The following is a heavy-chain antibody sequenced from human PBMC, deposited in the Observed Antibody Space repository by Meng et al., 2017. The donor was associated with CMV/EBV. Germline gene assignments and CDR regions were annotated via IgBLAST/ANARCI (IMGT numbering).Heavy chain of an antibody. CDR2: FGGSGGPT. CDR3: AKDRSGWLFDP. V-gene: IGHV3-23*01. D-gene: IGHD6-19*01. J-gene: IGHJ5*02. Sequence: EEHLLESXXGVVQXGGSLILTCAASGFTFSAYAMSWVRQAPGKGLEWVSTFGGSGGPTYYAESVKGRFTISRDNSKNTIYLHMNSLRVEDTAVYYCAKDRSGWLFDPRGQGTLVTVSS. CDR1: GFTFSAYA.